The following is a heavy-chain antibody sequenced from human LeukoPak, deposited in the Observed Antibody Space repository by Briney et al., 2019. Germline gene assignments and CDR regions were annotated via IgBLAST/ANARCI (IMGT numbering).Heavy chain of an antibody. Sequence: PSETLSLTCAVYGGSFSGYYWSWIRQPPGKGLEWIGEINHSGSTNYNPSLKSRVTISVDTSKNQVSLKLSSVTAADTAVYYCARGNDYWGQGALVTVSS. J-gene: IGHJ4*02. CDR2: INHSGST. CDR1: GGSFSGYY. CDR3: ARGNDY. V-gene: IGHV4-34*01.